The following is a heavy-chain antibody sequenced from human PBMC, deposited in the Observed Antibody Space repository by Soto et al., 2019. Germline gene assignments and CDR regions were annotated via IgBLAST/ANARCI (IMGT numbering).Heavy chain of an antibody. CDR1: GYTFTSYG. CDR2: ISAYNGNT. D-gene: IGHD2-15*01. CDR3: AKDPSEISMALYYFDY. V-gene: IGHV1-18*01. Sequence: ASVKVSCKASGYTFTSYGISWVRQAPGQGLEWMGWISAYNGNTNYAQKLQGRFTISRDNSKNTVYLQMNSLRAEDTALYYCAKDPSEISMALYYFDYWGQGTLVTVS. J-gene: IGHJ4*02.